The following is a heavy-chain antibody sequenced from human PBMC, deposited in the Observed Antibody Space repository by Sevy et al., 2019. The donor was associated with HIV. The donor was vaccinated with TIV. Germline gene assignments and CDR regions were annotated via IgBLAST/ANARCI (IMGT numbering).Heavy chain of an antibody. Sequence: GGPLRLSCAASGLRSSNYNMNWVRQAPGQGLEWVACISNSSSYIYYVDSVKGRFTISRDNAKNSLYLQMNSLRAEDTAVYYCASEKEQLVLWPYYGMDVWGQGTTVTVSS. CDR2: ISNSSSYI. V-gene: IGHV3-21*01. J-gene: IGHJ6*02. CDR1: GLRSSNYN. CDR3: ASEKEQLVLWPYYGMDV. D-gene: IGHD6-13*01.